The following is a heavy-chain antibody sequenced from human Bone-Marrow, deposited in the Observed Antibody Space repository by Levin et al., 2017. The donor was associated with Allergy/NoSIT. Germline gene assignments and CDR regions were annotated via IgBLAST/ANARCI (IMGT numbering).Heavy chain of an antibody. J-gene: IGHJ4*02. CDR1: GFSVTSNF. V-gene: IGHV3-66*01. Sequence: PGGSLRLSCAASGFSVTSNFMGWVRQAPGKGLEWVSVIYGAPRANYAEYGDNVKGRFTISRDSSRNTLYLQMNNLRVEDTAVYYCARVHSDSSGWYHFDWWGQGTLVTVSS. D-gene: IGHD6-19*01. CDR3: ARVHSDSSGWYHFDW. CDR2: IYGAPRA.